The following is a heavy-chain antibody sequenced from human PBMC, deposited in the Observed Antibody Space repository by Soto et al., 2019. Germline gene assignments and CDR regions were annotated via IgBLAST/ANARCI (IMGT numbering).Heavy chain of an antibody. J-gene: IGHJ6*02. Sequence: PGGSLRLSCAASGFTFSSYGMHWVRQAPGKGLEWVAVISYDGSNKYYADSVKGRFTISRDNSKNTLYPQMNSLRAEDTAVYYCAKDRGPLGHYYGMDVWGQGTTVTVSS. CDR3: AKDRGPLGHYYGMDV. D-gene: IGHD3-10*01. V-gene: IGHV3-30*18. CDR2: ISYDGSNK. CDR1: GFTFSSYG.